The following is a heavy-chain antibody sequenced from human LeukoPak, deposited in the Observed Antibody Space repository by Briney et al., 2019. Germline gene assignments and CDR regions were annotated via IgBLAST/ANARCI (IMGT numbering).Heavy chain of an antibody. CDR1: RFTFSSYA. J-gene: IGHJ4*02. CDR2: ISGTGSNT. V-gene: IGHV3-23*01. CDR3: WREGYDQSSGYLDY. D-gene: IGHD3-22*01. Sequence: GGSLRLSCAASRFTFSSYAMSWVRQAPGKGREWVSAISGTGSNTYYADSVKGRFTISRDNSENTLYLQMNSLRAEDTAVYYWWREGYDQSSGYLDYCGQGTLVTVSS.